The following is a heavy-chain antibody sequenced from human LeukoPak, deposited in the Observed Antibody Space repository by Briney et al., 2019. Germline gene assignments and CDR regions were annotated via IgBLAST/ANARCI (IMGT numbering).Heavy chain of an antibody. Sequence: GGSLRLSCAASGFTFSSYWMHWVRQAPGKGLEWVGRVKSKADDGTTDYAAPVQGRFTISRDDSKNTLSLQMNSLKTEDTAVYYCATEGGSGSYYGDDAFDMWGQGTMVTVSS. J-gene: IGHJ3*02. CDR3: ATEGGSGSYYGDDAFDM. CDR1: GFTFSSYW. D-gene: IGHD3-10*01. CDR2: VKSKADDGTT. V-gene: IGHV3-15*01.